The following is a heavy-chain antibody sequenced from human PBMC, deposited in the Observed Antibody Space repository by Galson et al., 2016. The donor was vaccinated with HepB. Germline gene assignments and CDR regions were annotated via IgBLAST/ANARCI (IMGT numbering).Heavy chain of an antibody. CDR1: GLTVSTNY. CDR2: IKRGGST. V-gene: IGHV3-53*01. J-gene: IGHJ5*02. D-gene: IGHD2-2*01. Sequence: SLRLSCAASGLTVSTNYMSWVRQAPGKGLEWVSLIKRGGSTSYADSVKGRFTISRDDSKNMVYLQMNSLRADDTAVYYCARDNSAFLGYCISTNCYGGGWFDPCGQVTLVTVSS. CDR3: ARDNSAFLGYCISTNCYGGGWFDP.